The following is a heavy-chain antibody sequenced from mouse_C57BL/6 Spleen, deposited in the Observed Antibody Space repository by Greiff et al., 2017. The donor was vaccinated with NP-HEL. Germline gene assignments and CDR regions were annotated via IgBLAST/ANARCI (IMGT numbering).Heavy chain of an antibody. J-gene: IGHJ1*03. V-gene: IGHV5-17*01. CDR2: ISSGSSTI. D-gene: IGHD1-1*01. Sequence: EVKVEESGGGLVKPGGSLKLSCAASGFTFSDYGMHWVRQAPEKGLEWVAYISSGSSTIYYADTVKGRFTISRDNAKNTLFLQMTSLRSEDTAMYYCARKTAGSYWYFDVWGTGTTVTVSS. CDR3: ARKTAGSYWYFDV. CDR1: GFTFSDYG.